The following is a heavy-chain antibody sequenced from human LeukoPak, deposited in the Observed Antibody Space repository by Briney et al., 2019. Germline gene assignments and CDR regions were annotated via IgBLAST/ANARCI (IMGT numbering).Heavy chain of an antibody. CDR1: GYSFTGYY. CDR3: ARTLGEVATIWDFDY. V-gene: IGHV1-2*02. J-gene: IGHJ4*02. CDR2: INPDSGGA. D-gene: IGHD5-12*01. Sequence: SVKVSCKPSGYSFTGYYMHWLRQAPGQALEWMGWINPDSGGAKYPQKFRGRVTMTRDTSISTAYMELSRLRSDDTAVYYCARTLGEVATIWDFDYWGQGTLVTVSS.